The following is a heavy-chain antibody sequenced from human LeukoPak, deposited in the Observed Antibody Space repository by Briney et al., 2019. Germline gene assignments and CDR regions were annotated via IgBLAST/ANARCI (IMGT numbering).Heavy chain of an antibody. D-gene: IGHD3-10*01. CDR2: IIPIFGTA. CDR3: ARLLSRFFSVRGVINWFAP. Sequence: ASVKVSCKASGGTFSSYAISWVRQAPGQGLEWMGGIIPIFGTANYAQKFQGRVTITADESTSTAYMELSSLRSEDTAVYYCARLLSRFFSVRGVINWFAPWGQGTLVTVSS. CDR1: GGTFSSYA. J-gene: IGHJ5*02. V-gene: IGHV1-69*13.